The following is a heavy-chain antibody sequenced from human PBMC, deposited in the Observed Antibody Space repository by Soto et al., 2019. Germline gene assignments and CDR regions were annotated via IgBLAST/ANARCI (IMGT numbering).Heavy chain of an antibody. D-gene: IGHD1-1*01. V-gene: IGHV3-23*01. CDR2: ISGSGGST. CDR3: AKVSASVIEHMNDDMDV. CDR1: GFTFSSYA. J-gene: IGHJ6*03. Sequence: EVQLLESGGGLVQPGGSLRLSCAASGFTFSSYAMSWVRQAPGKGLEWVSAISGSGGSTYYADSVKGRFTISRDNSKNALYLQMNSLRAEDTGVYYYAKVSASVIEHMNDDMDVWGRGTTVTVSS.